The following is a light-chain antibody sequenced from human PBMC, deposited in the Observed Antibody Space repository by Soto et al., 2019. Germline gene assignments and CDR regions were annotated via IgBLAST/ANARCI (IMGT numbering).Light chain of an antibody. J-gene: IGKJ2*01. V-gene: IGKV3D-20*01. Sequence: EMVLTQSPATLSLSPGERATLSCGATQSVSSSYLAWYQHKPGLAPRLLVYDSSSRAPGIPDMFSGSGPGTDFTLIISRLEPEDFAVYYLQQYGSSPYTFGQGTKVEIK. CDR2: DSS. CDR1: QSVSSSY. CDR3: QQYGSSPYT.